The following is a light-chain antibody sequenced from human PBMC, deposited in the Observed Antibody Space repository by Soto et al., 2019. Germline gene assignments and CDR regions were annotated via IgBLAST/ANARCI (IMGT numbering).Light chain of an antibody. V-gene: IGLV1-40*01. CDR2: GNS. CDR1: RFNIGAGDD. CDR3: AVWDDSLSGVV. Sequence: QSVLTQPPSVSGAPGQRVTIPCTGSRFNIGAGDDVHWCQQLPRAAPKLLIYGNSNRPSGVPDRFSDSESGTSASLAITGLQAEDEADYFCAVWDDSLSGVVFGGGTQLTVL. J-gene: IGLJ2*01.